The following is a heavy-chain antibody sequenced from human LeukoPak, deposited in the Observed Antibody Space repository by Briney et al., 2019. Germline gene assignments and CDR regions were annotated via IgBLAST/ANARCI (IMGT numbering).Heavy chain of an antibody. Sequence: SETLSLTCTVSGGSVSSGSYYWSWIRQPPGKGLEWIGYIYYSGSTYYNPSLKSRVTISVDTSKNQFSLKLSSVTAADTAVYYCARHLGEIDYWGQGTLVTVSS. D-gene: IGHD3-10*01. CDR1: GGSVSSGSYY. CDR3: ARHLGEIDY. V-gene: IGHV4-61*01. CDR2: IYYSGST. J-gene: IGHJ4*02.